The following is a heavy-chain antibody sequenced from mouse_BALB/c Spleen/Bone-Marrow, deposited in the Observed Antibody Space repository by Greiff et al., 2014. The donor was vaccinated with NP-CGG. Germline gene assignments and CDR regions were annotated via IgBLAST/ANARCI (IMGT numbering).Heavy chain of an antibody. V-gene: IGHV1-80*01. CDR1: GYAFSTYW. D-gene: IGHD2-2*01. J-gene: IGHJ3*01. CDR3: AKVTTGFAY. Sequence: VQLQQSGAELVRPGSSVKISCKASGYAFSTYWVTWGKQRPGQGLEWIGQIYPGDGDTKYNGKFKGKAPLTADKSSSTAYMQLSSLTSEDSAVYFCAKVTTGFAYWGQGTLVTVSA. CDR2: IYPGDGDT.